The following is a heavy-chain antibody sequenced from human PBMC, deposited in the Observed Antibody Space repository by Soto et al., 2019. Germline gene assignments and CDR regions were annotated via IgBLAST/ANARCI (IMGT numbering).Heavy chain of an antibody. D-gene: IGHD1-26*01. CDR2: ISWNSGSI. Sequence: GGSLRLSCAASGFTFDDYAMHWVRQAPGKGLEWVSGISWNSGSIGYADSVKGRFTISRDNAKNSLYLQMNSLRAEDTALYYCSKDDDRYIGSYYFDYWGQGTLVTVSS. J-gene: IGHJ4*02. V-gene: IGHV3-9*01. CDR3: SKDDDRYIGSYYFDY. CDR1: GFTFDDYA.